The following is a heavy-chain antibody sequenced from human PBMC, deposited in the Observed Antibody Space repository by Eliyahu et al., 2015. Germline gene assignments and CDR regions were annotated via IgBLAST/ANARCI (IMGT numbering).Heavy chain of an antibody. Sequence: LEWIGRIYTSGSXNYNPSLKSRVTISVDTSKNQFSLKLSSVTAADTAVYYCATSPVGAATGDLWNYYYYYMDVWGKGTTVTVSS. J-gene: IGHJ6*03. D-gene: IGHD7-27*01. CDR3: ATSPVGAATGDLWNYYYYYMDV. V-gene: IGHV4-61*02. CDR2: IYTSGSX.